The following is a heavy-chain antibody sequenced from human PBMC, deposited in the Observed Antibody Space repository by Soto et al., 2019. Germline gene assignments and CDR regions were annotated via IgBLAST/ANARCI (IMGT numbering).Heavy chain of an antibody. CDR1: GFSFNNAW. D-gene: IGHD3-22*01. CDR2: IREKAYSGTT. Sequence: PGGSLRLSCAASGFSFNNAWVSWVRQAPGKGLEWVGFIREKAYSGTTEYAASVKGRFTMSRDDSKSIAYLQMNSLKTEDTAVYYCTRYYYDHSAFDIWGQGTMVTVSS. J-gene: IGHJ3*02. CDR3: TRYYYDHSAFDI. V-gene: IGHV3-49*04.